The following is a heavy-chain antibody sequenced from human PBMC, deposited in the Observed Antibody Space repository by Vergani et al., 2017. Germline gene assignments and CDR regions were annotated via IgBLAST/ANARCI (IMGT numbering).Heavy chain of an antibody. CDR1: GFTFSSYA. V-gene: IGHV3-23*01. J-gene: IGHJ6*02. CDR3: ARELSYYYGSGSDDYNPYYYEGMDV. CDR2: ISGSGGNT. D-gene: IGHD3-10*01. Sequence: EVRLLESGGGLVQPGGSLRLSCAASGFTFSSYAMSWVRQVPGKGLEWVSGISGSGGNTYYANSVKGRFTISRDNSKNTLYLQMNSLRADDTAVYYCARELSYYYGSGSDDYNPYYYEGMDVWGPGTTVTVSS.